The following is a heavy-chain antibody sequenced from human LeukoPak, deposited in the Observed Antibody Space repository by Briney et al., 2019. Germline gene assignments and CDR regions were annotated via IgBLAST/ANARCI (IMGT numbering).Heavy chain of an antibody. V-gene: IGHV5-51*01. CDR3: ARQFSRIVGAPGGWFDP. CDR1: GYSFTSYW. CDR2: IYPGDSDT. J-gene: IGHJ5*02. Sequence: GESLKISCKGSGYSFTSYWIGWVRQMPGKGLEWLGIIYPGDSDTRYSPSFQGQVTISADKSISTAYLQWSSLKASDTAMYYCARQFSRIVGAPGGWFDPWGQGTLVTVSS. D-gene: IGHD1-26*01.